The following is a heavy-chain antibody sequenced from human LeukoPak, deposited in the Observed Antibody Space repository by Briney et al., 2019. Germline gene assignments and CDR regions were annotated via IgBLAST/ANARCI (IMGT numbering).Heavy chain of an antibody. CDR3: ARGNGDYEGGLDY. Sequence: GGSLRLSCAASGFTFSSYWMHWVRQAPGKGLVWVSRINSDGSSTSYADSVKGRFTISRDNAKNTLYLQTNSLRAEDTAVYYCARGNGDYEGGLDYWGQGTLVTVSS. CDR2: INSDGSST. D-gene: IGHD4-17*01. CDR1: GFTFSSYW. J-gene: IGHJ4*02. V-gene: IGHV3-74*01.